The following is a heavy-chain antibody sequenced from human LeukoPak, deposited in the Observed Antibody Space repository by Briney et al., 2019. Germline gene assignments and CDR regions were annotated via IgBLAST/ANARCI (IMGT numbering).Heavy chain of an antibody. J-gene: IGHJ4*02. CDR1: GGSISSGGYY. CDR3: ARAHSGNPSLFDY. Sequence: SQTLSLTCTVSGGSISSGGYYWSWIRQPPGKGLEWIGYIYHSGSTYYNPSLKSRVTISVDRSKNQFSLKLSSVTAADTAVYYCARAHSGNPSLFDYWGQGTLVTVSS. CDR2: IYHSGST. D-gene: IGHD1-26*01. V-gene: IGHV4-30-2*01.